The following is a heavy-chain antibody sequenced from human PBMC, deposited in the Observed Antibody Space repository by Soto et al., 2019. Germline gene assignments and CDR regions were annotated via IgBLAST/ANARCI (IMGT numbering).Heavy chain of an antibody. Sequence: SETLSLTCTVSGGSISSGGYYWSWIRQHPGKGLEWIGYIYYSGSTYYNPSLKSRVTISVDTSKNQFSLKLSSVTAADTAVYYCARSPITFGGVSTAQFDYWGQGTLVTVSS. CDR2: IYYSGST. J-gene: IGHJ4*02. CDR3: ARSPITFGGVSTAQFDY. D-gene: IGHD3-16*01. CDR1: GGSISSGGYY. V-gene: IGHV4-31*03.